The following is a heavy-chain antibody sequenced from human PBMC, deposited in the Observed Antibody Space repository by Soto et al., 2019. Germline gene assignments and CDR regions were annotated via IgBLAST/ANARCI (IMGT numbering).Heavy chain of an antibody. V-gene: IGHV4-31*02. D-gene: IGHD5-12*01. Sequence: PPQKPPLTECVSTGAMLRLGFYRNWIRQPPGRVLVWIGYLYHSGGPYSSPSLRSRVTISVDTSKNQFTLKLSSVTAADTAVYFCARDSGGYGAFDYWGPGTLVT. CDR1: TGAMLRLGFY. CDR2: LYHSGGP. J-gene: IGHJ4*01. CDR3: ARDSGGYGAFDY.